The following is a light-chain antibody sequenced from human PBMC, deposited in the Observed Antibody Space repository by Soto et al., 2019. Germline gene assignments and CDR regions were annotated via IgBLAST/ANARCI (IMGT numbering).Light chain of an antibody. V-gene: IGLV2-14*01. J-gene: IGLJ1*01. Sequence: QSVLTQPASVSGSPGQSITISCTGTSSDVGGYIYVSWYQHHPGEAPKLIIFEVTKRPSGVPYRFSGSKSANTASLTISGLQAEDEADYFCNSYTTSATYVFGSGTKVTVL. CDR2: EVT. CDR3: NSYTTSATYV. CDR1: SSDVGGYIY.